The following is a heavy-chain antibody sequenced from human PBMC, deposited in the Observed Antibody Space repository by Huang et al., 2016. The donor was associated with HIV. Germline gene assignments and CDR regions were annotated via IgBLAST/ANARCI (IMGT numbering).Heavy chain of an antibody. CDR1: GGSSSGHY. CDR3: ARMFKYDSGGYWGNDAFDI. CDR2: ISESGST. Sequence: QVQLQQWGAELLKPSETLSLTCAVSGGSSSGHYWTWIRQPPGRGLAWIGEISESGSTTYNPSLKIRVTSSGDTSQSQFSLKLNSVTAADTAIYYCARMFKYDSGGYWGNDAFDIWGQGTMVTVSS. V-gene: IGHV4-34*02. D-gene: IGHD3-22*01. J-gene: IGHJ3*02.